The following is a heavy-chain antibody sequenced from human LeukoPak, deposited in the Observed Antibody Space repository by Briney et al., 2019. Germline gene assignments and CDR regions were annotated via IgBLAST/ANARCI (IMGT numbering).Heavy chain of an antibody. D-gene: IGHD2-15*01. Sequence: GGSLRLSCAASGFTFSSYSMDWVRQAPGKGLEWVSSISSSSYIYYADSVKGRFTISRDNAKNSLYLQMNSLRAEDTAVYYCARDDIVVVVADHYGMDVWGQGTTVTVSS. CDR2: ISSSSYI. CDR3: ARDDIVVVVADHYGMDV. V-gene: IGHV3-21*01. CDR1: GFTFSSYS. J-gene: IGHJ6*02.